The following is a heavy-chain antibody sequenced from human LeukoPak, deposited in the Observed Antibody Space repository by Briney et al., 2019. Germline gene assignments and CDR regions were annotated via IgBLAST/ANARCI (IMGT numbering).Heavy chain of an antibody. CDR2: IYHTGKT. Sequence: SETLSLTCTVSGYSISSGYYWGWIRQPPGKGLEWIGNIYHTGKTYSNPSLNSRVTMSVDTSKNQFSLKLSSVTAADTAVYYCARDRYYYGSGNYRLFDYWGQGTLVTVSS. J-gene: IGHJ4*02. D-gene: IGHD3-10*01. V-gene: IGHV4-38-2*02. CDR3: ARDRYYYGSGNYRLFDY. CDR1: GYSISSGYY.